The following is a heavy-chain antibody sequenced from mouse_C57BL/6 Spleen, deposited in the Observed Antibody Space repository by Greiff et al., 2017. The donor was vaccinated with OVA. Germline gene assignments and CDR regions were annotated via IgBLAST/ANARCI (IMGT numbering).Heavy chain of an antibody. CDR3: ARRWVMVTTDYAMDY. Sequence: VQLQQSGPELVKPGASVKISCKASGYTFTDYYMNWVKQSHGKSLEWIGDINPNNGGTSYNQKFKGKATLTVDKSSSTAYMELRSLTSEDSAVYYCARRWVMVTTDYAMDYWGQGTSVTVSS. CDR2: INPNNGGT. V-gene: IGHV1-26*01. D-gene: IGHD2-2*01. CDR1: GYTFTDYY. J-gene: IGHJ4*01.